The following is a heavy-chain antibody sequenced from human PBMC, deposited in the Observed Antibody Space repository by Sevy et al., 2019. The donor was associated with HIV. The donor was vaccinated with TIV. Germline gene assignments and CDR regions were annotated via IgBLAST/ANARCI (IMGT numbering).Heavy chain of an antibody. D-gene: IGHD6-13*01. V-gene: IGHV3-30-3*01. J-gene: IGHJ6*02. CDR3: ARDRPSIAAAGMYYYYYGMDV. CDR2: ISYDGSNK. CDR1: GFTFSSYA. Sequence: GGSLRLSCAASGFTFSSYAMHWVRQAPGKGLEWVAVISYDGSNKYYADSVKGRFTISRDNSKNTLYLQMNSLRAEDTAVYYRARDRPSIAAAGMYYYYYGMDVWGQGTTVTVSS.